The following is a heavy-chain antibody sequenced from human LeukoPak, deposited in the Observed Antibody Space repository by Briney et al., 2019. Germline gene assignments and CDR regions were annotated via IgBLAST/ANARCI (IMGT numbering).Heavy chain of an antibody. V-gene: IGHV3-7*01. D-gene: IGHD5-12*01. CDR1: GFTFNIYW. CDR3: AREEGKYGGYGYYYYMDV. Sequence: GSLRLSCAASGFTFNIYWMSWVRQAPGKGLEWVANIKQDGSEKYYVDSVKGRFTISRDNAKNSLYLQMNSLRAEDTAVYYCAREEGKYGGYGYYYYMDVWGKGTTVTVSS. J-gene: IGHJ6*03. CDR2: IKQDGSEK.